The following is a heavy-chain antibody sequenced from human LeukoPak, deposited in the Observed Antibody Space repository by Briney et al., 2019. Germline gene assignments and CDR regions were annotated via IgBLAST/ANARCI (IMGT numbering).Heavy chain of an antibody. V-gene: IGHV1-18*01. J-gene: IGHJ6*02. Sequence: GASVKVSCKASGYSFINNGINWVRQAPGQGLEWVGWISPYNGNTNFAQKLQGRVTMTTDTSTSTAYLELRSLRAEDTAVYYCARDGMVRGKFNYGMDVWGQGTTVTVSS. CDR1: GYSFINNG. D-gene: IGHD3-10*01. CDR3: ARDGMVRGKFNYGMDV. CDR2: ISPYNGNT.